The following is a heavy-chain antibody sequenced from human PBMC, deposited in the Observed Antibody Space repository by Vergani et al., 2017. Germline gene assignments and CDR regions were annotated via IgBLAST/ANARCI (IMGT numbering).Heavy chain of an antibody. J-gene: IGHJ1*01. CDR3: ATISCGTPGCQIGYFRE. Sequence: QVHLVESGGGVVQPGRSLRLSCVVSGFTSSYYGMHWVRQAPGKGLEWVAVISYDGTQKYYADSVKGRFTISRDNSKSTLYLQMNSLRTEDTAVYYCATISCGTPGCQIGYFREWGQGTLVTDSS. D-gene: IGHD2-15*01. V-gene: IGHV3-30*03. CDR1: GFTSSYYG. CDR2: ISYDGTQK.